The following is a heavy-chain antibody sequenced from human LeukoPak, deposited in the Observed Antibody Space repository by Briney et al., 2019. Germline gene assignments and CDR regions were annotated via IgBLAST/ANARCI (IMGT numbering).Heavy chain of an antibody. CDR2: IYYSGRT. CDR3: ARQPRNWNDFLDY. J-gene: IGHJ4*02. D-gene: IGHD1-1*01. V-gene: IGHV4-39*01. Sequence: SETLSLTCTVSGGSTSSSSYYWGWIRQPPGKGLEWIGSIYYSGRTYYNPSLKSRVTISVDTSKNQLSLKLSSVTAADTAVYYCARQPRNWNDFLDYWGQGTLVTVSS. CDR1: GGSTSSSSYY.